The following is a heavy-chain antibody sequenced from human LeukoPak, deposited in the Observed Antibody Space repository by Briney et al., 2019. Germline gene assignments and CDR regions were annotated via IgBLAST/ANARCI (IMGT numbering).Heavy chain of an antibody. Sequence: SETLSLTCTVSGGSISSYYWSWIRQPPGKGLEWIGYVYYSGSTNYNPSLKSRVTISVDTSKNQFSLRLGSVTAADTAVYFCARQRSSTWSLGYWGQGTLVTVSS. D-gene: IGHD6-13*01. CDR1: GGSISSYY. CDR3: ARQRSSTWSLGY. J-gene: IGHJ4*02. V-gene: IGHV4-59*08. CDR2: VYYSGST.